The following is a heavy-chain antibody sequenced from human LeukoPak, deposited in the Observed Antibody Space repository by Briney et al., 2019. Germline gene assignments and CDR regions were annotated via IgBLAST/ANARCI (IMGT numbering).Heavy chain of an antibody. CDR2: VNPKSGAT. D-gene: IGHD3-22*01. CDR1: GYTFTDYY. Sequence: GASVKVSCKASGYTFTDYYLHWLRQAPGQGLEWMGWVNPKSGATNYAQRFQGRVTMTWQTSISTGNMELSSLRSDDTAVYYCARTYEHGWFDPWGQGTLVTVSS. V-gene: IGHV1-2*02. J-gene: IGHJ5*02. CDR3: ARTYEHGWFDP.